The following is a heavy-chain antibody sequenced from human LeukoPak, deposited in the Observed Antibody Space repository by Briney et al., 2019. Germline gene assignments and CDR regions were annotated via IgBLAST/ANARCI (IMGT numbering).Heavy chain of an antibody. Sequence: GASVKVSCKASGYTFTGYYIHWVRQAPGQGLEWMGWINPNSGGTNYAQKFQGRVTMTRDTSISTAYMELSRLRSDDTAVYYCARGNPTNRRGYSGTKYYYYMDVWGKGTTVTVSS. D-gene: IGHD5-18*01. CDR1: GYTFTGYY. CDR3: ARGNPTNRRGYSGTKYYYYMDV. CDR2: INPNSGGT. V-gene: IGHV1-2*02. J-gene: IGHJ6*03.